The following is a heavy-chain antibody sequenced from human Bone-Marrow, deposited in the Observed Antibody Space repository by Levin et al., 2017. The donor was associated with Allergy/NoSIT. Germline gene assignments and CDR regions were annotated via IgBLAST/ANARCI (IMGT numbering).Heavy chain of an antibody. J-gene: IGHJ4*02. D-gene: IGHD6-19*01. CDR2: ISGGGGRT. CDR1: GFTFSTYA. CDR3: AKGMELWDIIAVGPPFDY. Sequence: GESLKISCTASGFTFSTYAMSWVRQAPGRGLEWVSSISGGGGRTDYADSVKGRFTISRDNSKNTLYLQMNSLRVEDTAVYYCAKGMELWDIIAVGPPFDYWGQGTLVTVSS. V-gene: IGHV3-23*01.